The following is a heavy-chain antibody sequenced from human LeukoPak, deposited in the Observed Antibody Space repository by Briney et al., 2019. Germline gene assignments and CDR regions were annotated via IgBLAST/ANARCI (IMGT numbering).Heavy chain of an antibody. Sequence: SQTLSLTCTVSGGSISSGSYYWSWIRQPAGKGLEWIGRIYTSGSTNYNPPLKSRVTISVDTSKNQFSLKLSSVTAADTAVYYCARGWTKWGQGTLVTASS. D-gene: IGHD3/OR15-3a*01. CDR3: ARGWTK. CDR1: GGSISSGSYY. J-gene: IGHJ4*02. CDR2: IYTSGST. V-gene: IGHV4-61*02.